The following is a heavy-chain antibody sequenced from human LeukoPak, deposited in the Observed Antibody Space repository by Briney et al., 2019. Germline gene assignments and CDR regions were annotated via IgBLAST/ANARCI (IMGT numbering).Heavy chain of an antibody. D-gene: IGHD1-26*01. CDR2: ISSSGSTI. CDR1: GFTFSTYE. Sequence: GGSLRLSCAASGFTFSTYEMNWVRQAPGKGLEWVSYISSSGSTIYYADSVKGRFTISRDNAKKLLFLQMNGLRAEDTAVYYCASGLKISGSYLDYWGQGTLVTVSS. J-gene: IGHJ4*02. CDR3: ASGLKISGSYLDY. V-gene: IGHV3-48*03.